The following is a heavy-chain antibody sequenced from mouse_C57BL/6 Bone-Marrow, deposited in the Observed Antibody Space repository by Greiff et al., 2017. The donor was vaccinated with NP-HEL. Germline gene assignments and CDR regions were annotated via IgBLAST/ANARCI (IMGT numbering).Heavy chain of an antibody. J-gene: IGHJ3*01. CDR2: IYPGSGST. CDR3: ARSGGCGAWFAY. Sequence: QVQLQQPGAELVKPGASVKMSCKASGYTFTSYWITWVKQRPGQGLEWIGDIYPGSGSTNYNEKFKSKATLTVDTSSSTAYMQLSSLTSEDSAVYYCARSGGCGAWFAYWGQGTLVTVSA. D-gene: IGHD1-1*02. V-gene: IGHV1-55*01. CDR1: GYTFTSYW.